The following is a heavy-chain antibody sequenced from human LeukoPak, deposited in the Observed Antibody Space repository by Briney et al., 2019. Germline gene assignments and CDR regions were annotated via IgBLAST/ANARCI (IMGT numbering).Heavy chain of an antibody. Sequence: ASVKVSCKASGYTFTSYDINWVRQATGQGLEWMGWMNPNSGNTGYAQKFQGRVTMTRNTSISTAYMELSSLRSEDTAVYYCARPRKDYYDSSGYIDYWGQGTLSPSPQ. J-gene: IGHJ4*02. V-gene: IGHV1-8*01. CDR3: ARPRKDYYDSSGYIDY. D-gene: IGHD3-22*01. CDR2: MNPNSGNT. CDR1: GYTFTSYD.